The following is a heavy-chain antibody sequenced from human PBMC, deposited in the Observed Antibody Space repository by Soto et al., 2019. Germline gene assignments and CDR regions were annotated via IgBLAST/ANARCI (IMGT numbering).Heavy chain of an antibody. J-gene: IGHJ4*02. CDR1: GGSISSSSYY. CDR3: ARGGDGYNYADY. V-gene: IGHV4-39*01. CDR2: IYYSGST. D-gene: IGHD5-12*01. Sequence: LSLTCTVSGGSISSSSYYWGWIRQPPGKGLEWIGSIYYSGSTYYNPSLKSRVTISVDTSKNQFSLKLSSVTAADTAVVYCARGGDGYNYADYWGQGTLVTVSS.